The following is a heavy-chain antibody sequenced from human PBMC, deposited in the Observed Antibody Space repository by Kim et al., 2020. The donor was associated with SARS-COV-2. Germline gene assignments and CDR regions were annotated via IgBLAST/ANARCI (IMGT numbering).Heavy chain of an antibody. D-gene: IGHD3-22*01. J-gene: IGHJ6*03. V-gene: IGHV3-30*18. Sequence: GGSLRLSCAASGFTFSSYDMHWVRQAPGKGLEWVAVISYDGSNKYYADSVKGRFTISRDNSKNTLYLQMNSLRAEDTAVYYCAKEAGVDYYDSSGYCMDV. CDR1: GFTFSSYD. CDR2: ISYDGSNK. CDR3: AKEAGVDYYDSSGYCMDV.